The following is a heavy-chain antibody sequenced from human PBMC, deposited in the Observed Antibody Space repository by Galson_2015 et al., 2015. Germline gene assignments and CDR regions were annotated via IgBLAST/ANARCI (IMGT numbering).Heavy chain of an antibody. CDR2: IYSGGST. CDR3: AREKSRYSGYDYFDY. V-gene: IGHV3-53*01. Sequence: SLRLSCAASGFTVSSNYMSWVRQAPGKGLEWVSVIYSGGSTYYADSVKGRFTISRDNSKNTLYLQMNSLRAEDTAVYYCAREKSRYSGYDYFDYWGQGTLVTVSS. CDR1: GFTVSSNY. J-gene: IGHJ4*02. D-gene: IGHD5-12*01.